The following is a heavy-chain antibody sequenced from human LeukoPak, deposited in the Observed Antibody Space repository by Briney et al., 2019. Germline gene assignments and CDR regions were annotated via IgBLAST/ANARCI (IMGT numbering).Heavy chain of an antibody. V-gene: IGHV3-15*01. Sequence: PGGSLRLSCAASGFTFSNAWMSWVRQAPGKGLEWVGRIKSKTDGGTTDYAAPVKGRFTISRDDSKNTLYLQMYSLKTEHTAVYYCTTSSWNGDAFDIWGQGTMVTASS. CDR3: TTSSWNGDAFDI. CDR1: GFTFSNAW. D-gene: IGHD1-1*01. CDR2: IKSKTDGGTT. J-gene: IGHJ3*02.